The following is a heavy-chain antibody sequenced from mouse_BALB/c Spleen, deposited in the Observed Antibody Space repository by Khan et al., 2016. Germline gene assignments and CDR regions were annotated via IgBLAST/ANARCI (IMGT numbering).Heavy chain of an antibody. J-gene: IGHJ3*01. CDR3: ARFAY. CDR1: GYSITSDYA. V-gene: IGHV3-2*02. CDR2: ISYSGST. Sequence: EVQLQESGPGLVKPSQSLSLTCTVTGYSITSDYAWNWIRQFPGNKLEWMGYISYSGSTSYNPSFKSRISITRDTSKNQFFLQLNSVTTEDTATYYCARFAYWGQGTLVTVSA.